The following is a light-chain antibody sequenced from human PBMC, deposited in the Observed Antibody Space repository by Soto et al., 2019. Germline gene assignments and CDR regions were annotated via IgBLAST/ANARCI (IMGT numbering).Light chain of an antibody. Sequence: EIVMTQSPPSLTVTPGEPASISCRSSQRLLHSNGNIFLDWYLQKPGQSPQLLIYLGFNRASGVPDRVSGSAAGTDFTLKISRVDAEDVGVYYCMQALQTPYTFGQGTKLEIK. CDR3: MQALQTPYT. V-gene: IGKV2-28*01. J-gene: IGKJ2*01. CDR1: QRLLHSNGNIF. CDR2: LGF.